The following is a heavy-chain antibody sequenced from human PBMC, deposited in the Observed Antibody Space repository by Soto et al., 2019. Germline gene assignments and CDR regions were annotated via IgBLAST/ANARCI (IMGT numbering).Heavy chain of an antibody. J-gene: IGHJ5*02. CDR3: ARVTYASLADDTWFDP. CDR2: IHYSGTS. D-gene: IGHD2-8*01. Sequence: PSETLSLTCTVSGGSISNGDYYWSWIRQPPGKGLEWIGYIHYSGTSYYNPSLKSRLIIAVDTSKNHFSLKLSSVTAADTAVYFCARVTYASLADDTWFDPSGQGAQVTVSS. V-gene: IGHV4-30-4*01. CDR1: GGSISNGDYY.